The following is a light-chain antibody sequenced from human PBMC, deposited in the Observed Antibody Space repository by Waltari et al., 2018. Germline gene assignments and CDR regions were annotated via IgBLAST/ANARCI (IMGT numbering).Light chain of an antibody. CDR3: QQYNKWPPYT. J-gene: IGKJ2*01. V-gene: IGKV3-15*01. Sequence: EIVMTQSPATLSVSPGERATLSCRASPSVGSDLAWYQQKPGRAPNLLIHGASTRVTGIPARFSGSGSGTEFTLTISSLQSEDFAVYYCQQYNKWPPYTFGQGTKLEIK. CDR1: PSVGSD. CDR2: GAS.